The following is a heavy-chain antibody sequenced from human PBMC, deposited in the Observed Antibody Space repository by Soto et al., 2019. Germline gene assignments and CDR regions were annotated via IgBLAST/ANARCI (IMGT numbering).Heavy chain of an antibody. J-gene: IGHJ4*02. D-gene: IGHD3-22*01. CDR1: GVTFSSYG. Sequence: QVQLVESGGGVVQPGRSLRLSCAASGVTFSSYGMHWVRQAPGKGLEWVAVIWYDVSNKYYGDSVKGRFTISRDNSKNTLYLQMNSLRGEDTSVYYCARTESSGYSFDNLGPGTLVTVSS. V-gene: IGHV3-33*01. CDR2: IWYDVSNK. CDR3: ARTESSGYSFDN.